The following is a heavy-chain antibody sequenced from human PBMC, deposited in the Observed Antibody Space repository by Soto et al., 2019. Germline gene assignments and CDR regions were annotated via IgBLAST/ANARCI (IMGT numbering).Heavy chain of an antibody. CDR2: IYYSGST. D-gene: IGHD2-8*01. CDR3: ARELGYCTNGVCYKNWFDP. J-gene: IGHJ5*02. V-gene: IGHV4-30-4*01. CDR1: GGSISSGDYY. Sequence: QVQLQESGPGLVKPSQTLSLTCTVSGGSISSGDYYWSWIRQPPGKGLEWIGYIYYSGSTNSNPSLTSRVTIAVDTSKNQFTLKLSSVTAADTAVYYCARELGYCTNGVCYKNWFDPWGQGTLVTVSS.